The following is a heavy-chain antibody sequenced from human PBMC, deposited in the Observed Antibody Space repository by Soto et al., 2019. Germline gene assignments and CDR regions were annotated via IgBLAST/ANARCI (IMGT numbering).Heavy chain of an antibody. D-gene: IGHD3-16*01. CDR3: VKYTVTEDLGES. Sequence: EVQLLESGGDVIGPGGSLRLSCAASGFTFSSYAMGWVRQAPGKGLEWVAGVSRAGTYTFYADSVRGRFSISRDNSRDTVDLYMNALRGYDTAVYFCVKYTVTEDLGESWGQGTLVSVSS. J-gene: IGHJ5*02. CDR2: VSRAGTYT. CDR1: GFTFSSYA. V-gene: IGHV3-23*01.